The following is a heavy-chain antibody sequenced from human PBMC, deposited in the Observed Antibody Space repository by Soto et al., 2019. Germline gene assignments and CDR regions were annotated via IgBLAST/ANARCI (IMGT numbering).Heavy chain of an antibody. CDR3: ARDRGRCGGDCQSNPPEYYFDY. CDR1: GGSISSSSYY. V-gene: IGHV4-39*07. J-gene: IGHJ4*02. D-gene: IGHD2-21*02. Sequence: SETLSLTCTVSGGSISSSSYYWGWIRQPPGKGLEWIGSIYYSGSTYYNPSLKSRVTISVDTSKNQFSLKLSSVTAADTAVYYCARDRGRCGGDCQSNPPEYYFDYWGQGTLVTVSS. CDR2: IYYSGST.